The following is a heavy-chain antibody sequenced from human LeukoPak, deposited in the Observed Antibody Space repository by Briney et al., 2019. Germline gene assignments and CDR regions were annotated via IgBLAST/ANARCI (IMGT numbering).Heavy chain of an antibody. CDR1: GGSISSGGYY. CDR3: ARVPGCGGDRACYYYGMDV. CDR2: IYYSGST. J-gene: IGHJ6*02. Sequence: PSETLSLTCTVSGGSISSGGYYWSWIRQHPGKGLEWIGYIYYSGSTYYNPSLKSRVTISVDTSKNQFSLKLSSVTAADTAVYYCARVPGCGGDRACYYYGMDVWGQGTTVTVSS. D-gene: IGHD2-21*01. V-gene: IGHV4-31*03.